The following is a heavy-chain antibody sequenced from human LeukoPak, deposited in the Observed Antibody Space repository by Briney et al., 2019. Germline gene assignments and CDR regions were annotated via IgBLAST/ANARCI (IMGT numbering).Heavy chain of an antibody. CDR3: ARGTLEHCSGASCYPLDS. Sequence: PGGSLRLSCAASGFTFSNCAMSWVRQTPGKGLECVSVVTGSGGDTYYTGSVNGRFTISRDNSKNTLYLQMNSLRAEDTAAYYCARGTLEHCSGASCYPLDSWGQGTLVTVSS. CDR1: GFTFSNCA. J-gene: IGHJ5*01. CDR2: VTGSGGDT. V-gene: IGHV3-23*01. D-gene: IGHD2-15*01.